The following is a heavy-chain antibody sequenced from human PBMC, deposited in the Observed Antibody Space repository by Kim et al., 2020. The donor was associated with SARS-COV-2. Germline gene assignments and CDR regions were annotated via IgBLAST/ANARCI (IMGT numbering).Heavy chain of an antibody. CDR1: GYTFTSYA. CDR3: ARDEGLAAAPYYGMDV. Sequence: ASVKVSCKASGYTFTSYAMNWVRQAPGQGLEWMGWINTNTGNPTYAQGFTGRFVFSLDTSVSTAYLQISSLKAEDTAVYYCARDEGLAAAPYYGMDVWGQGTTVTVSS. D-gene: IGHD6-13*01. V-gene: IGHV7-4-1*02. CDR2: INTNTGNP. J-gene: IGHJ6*02.